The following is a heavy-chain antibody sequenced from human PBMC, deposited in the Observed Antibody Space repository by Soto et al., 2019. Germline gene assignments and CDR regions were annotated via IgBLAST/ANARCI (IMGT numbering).Heavy chain of an antibody. CDR1: GGTFSSYA. CDR3: ARDIAVPAAIDWFDP. J-gene: IGHJ5*02. D-gene: IGHD2-2*01. CDR2: IIPIFGTA. Sequence: GASVKVSCKASGGTFSSYAISWVRQAPGQGLEWMGGIIPIFGTANYAQKFQGRVTITADESTSTAYMELSSLRSEDTAVYYCARDIAVPAAIDWFDPWGQGTLLTVSS. V-gene: IGHV1-69*13.